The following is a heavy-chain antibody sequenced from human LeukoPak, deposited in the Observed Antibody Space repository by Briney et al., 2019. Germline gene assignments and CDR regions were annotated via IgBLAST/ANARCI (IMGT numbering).Heavy chain of an antibody. Sequence: GESLKISCKGSGYIFISYWIGWVRQMPGKGLEWMGIIYPGDSDTRYSPSFQGQVTISADKSISTAYLQWSSLKASGSAMYYCARGDHFDSSGYPDSWGQGTLVTVSS. CDR2: IYPGDSDT. CDR3: ARGDHFDSSGYPDS. J-gene: IGHJ4*02. CDR1: GYIFISYW. D-gene: IGHD3-22*01. V-gene: IGHV5-51*01.